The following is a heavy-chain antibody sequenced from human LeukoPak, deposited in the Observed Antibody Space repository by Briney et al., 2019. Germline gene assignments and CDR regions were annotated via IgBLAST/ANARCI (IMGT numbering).Heavy chain of an antibody. CDR3: ARAPYGMDV. J-gene: IGHJ6*02. CDR2: ISRSSDDT. V-gene: IGHV3-11*05. Sequence: GGSLRLSCAASGFTLSDYYMSWIGQPPGKGLAWVSYISRSSDDTPYADSVKGRFTISRDNAKNSPYLQMNSLRAEDTAFYYCARAPYGMDVWGQGTTVTVSS. CDR1: GFTLSDYY.